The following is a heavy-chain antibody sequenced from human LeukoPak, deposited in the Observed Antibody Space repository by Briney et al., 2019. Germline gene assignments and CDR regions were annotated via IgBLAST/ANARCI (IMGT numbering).Heavy chain of an antibody. J-gene: IGHJ6*02. V-gene: IGHV1-69*06. Sequence: ASVKVSCKASGGTFSSYAISWVRQAPGQGLEWMGGIIPIFGTANYAQKFQGRVTITADKSTSTAYMELSSLRSEDTAVYYCARIKYGDSGYYYYYGMDVWGQGTTVTVSS. D-gene: IGHD4-17*01. CDR1: GGTFSSYA. CDR3: ARIKYGDSGYYYYYGMDV. CDR2: IIPIFGTA.